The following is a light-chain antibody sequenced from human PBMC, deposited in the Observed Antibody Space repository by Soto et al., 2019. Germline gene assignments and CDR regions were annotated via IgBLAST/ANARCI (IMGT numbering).Light chain of an antibody. Sequence: AIQMTQSPSSLYASVGDRVTITCRASQGIRTELGWYQQKPGKDPRLLIYGASTLQGGVPSRFSGSGSGTDFTLTISSLQPEDFATYYCLQDNSYPRTFGQGTKVEIK. V-gene: IGKV1-6*01. CDR2: GAS. CDR1: QGIRTE. J-gene: IGKJ1*01. CDR3: LQDNSYPRT.